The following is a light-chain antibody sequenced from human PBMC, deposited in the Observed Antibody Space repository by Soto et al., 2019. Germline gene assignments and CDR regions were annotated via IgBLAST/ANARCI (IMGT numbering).Light chain of an antibody. Sequence: LTQPASVSGSAGQSITISCSGTMRDVGAYNLVSWYQQHPGTAPKLIIYEVRNRPSGTSSRFSGSRSGNTASLTISGLQPEDEGDYYSSAYTARSTLVFGGGTKVTIL. CDR1: MRDVGAYNL. J-gene: IGLJ3*02. CDR3: SAYTARSTLV. CDR2: EVR. V-gene: IGLV2-14*01.